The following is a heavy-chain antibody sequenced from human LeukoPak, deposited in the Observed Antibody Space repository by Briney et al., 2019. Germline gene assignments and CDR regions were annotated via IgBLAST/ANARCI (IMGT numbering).Heavy chain of an antibody. CDR1: GGSIRSGDYY. CDR2: IYYSGST. J-gene: IGHJ6*02. CDR3: AREDSGYDRGAYYYYGMDV. Sequence: PSQTLSLTCTVSGGSIRSGDYYWSWIRQPPGRGLEWIGYIYYSGSTYYNPSLKSRVTISVDTSKNQFSLQLNSVTPEDTAVYYCAREDSGYDRGAYYYYGMDVWGQGTTVTVSS. D-gene: IGHD5-12*01. V-gene: IGHV4-30-4*01.